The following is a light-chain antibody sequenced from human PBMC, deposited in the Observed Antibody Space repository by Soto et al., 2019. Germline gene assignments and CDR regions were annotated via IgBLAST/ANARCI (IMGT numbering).Light chain of an antibody. Sequence: QSALTQPASVSGSPGQSITISCTETSSDVGSYKYVSWYQQLPGKAPKLVIYDVSDRPSGVSNRFSGSKSGNTASLTISGLQAGDEADYYCSSYTSTNTIVFGTGTKLTVL. CDR1: SSDVGSYKY. CDR2: DVS. J-gene: IGLJ1*01. V-gene: IGLV2-14*01. CDR3: SSYTSTNTIV.